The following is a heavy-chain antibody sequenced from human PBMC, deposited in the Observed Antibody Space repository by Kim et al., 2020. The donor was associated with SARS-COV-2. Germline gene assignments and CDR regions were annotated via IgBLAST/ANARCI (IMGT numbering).Heavy chain of an antibody. Sequence: NSAQKPQGRVTMTTDTSTSTAYMELRSLRSDDTAVYYCARERGDGAAGEYWGQGTLVTVSS. CDR3: ARERGDGAAGEY. J-gene: IGHJ4*02. V-gene: IGHV1-18*01. D-gene: IGHD3-16*01.